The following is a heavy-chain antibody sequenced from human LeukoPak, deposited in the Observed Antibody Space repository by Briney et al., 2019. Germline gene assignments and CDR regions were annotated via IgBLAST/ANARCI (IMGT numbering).Heavy chain of an antibody. D-gene: IGHD2-15*01. CDR2: INPNGGGT. CDR1: GYTFIDNY. V-gene: IGHV1-2*02. J-gene: IGHJ4*02. CDR3: ARCVCSGDSCYWVFDS. Sequence: ASVKVSCKASGYTFIDNYLHWVRQAPGQGLEWMGWINPNGGGTNYAQKFQGRVTMTRDTSISTAYMELSGLRSDDTAVYYCARCVCSGDSCYWVFDSWGQGTLVTVSS.